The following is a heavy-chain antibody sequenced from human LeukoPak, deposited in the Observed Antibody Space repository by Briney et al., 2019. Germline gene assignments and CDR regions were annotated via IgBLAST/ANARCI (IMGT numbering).Heavy chain of an antibody. J-gene: IGHJ4*02. CDR2: IKQDGSEK. CDR3: ARDGPYYDILTGFPADY. CDR1: GFTFSSYW. Sequence: GGSLRLSCAASGFTFSSYWMSWVRQAPGKGLEWVANIKQDGSEKYYVDSVKGRFTISRDNAKNSLYLQMNSLRAEDTAVYYCARDGPYYDILTGFPADYWGQGTLVTVSS. D-gene: IGHD3-9*01. V-gene: IGHV3-7*01.